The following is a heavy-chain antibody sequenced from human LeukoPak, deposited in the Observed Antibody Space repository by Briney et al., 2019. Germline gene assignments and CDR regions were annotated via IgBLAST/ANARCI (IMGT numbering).Heavy chain of an antibody. V-gene: IGHV1-8*01. D-gene: IGHD6-19*01. J-gene: IGHJ6*03. Sequence: GASVKVSCKASGYIFTTYEIDGVRQAPGQRLQWMGWMNPNSGNSGYAQKFQCRVTVTRNTSITTAYMEMSSLRSDDTAVYYCARDLRYSSGWSASGMDVWGKGTTVTISS. CDR3: ARDLRYSSGWSASGMDV. CDR1: GYIFTTYE. CDR2: MNPNSGNS.